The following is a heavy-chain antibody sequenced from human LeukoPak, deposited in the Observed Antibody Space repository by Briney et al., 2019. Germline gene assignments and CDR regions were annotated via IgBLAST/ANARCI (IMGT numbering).Heavy chain of an antibody. V-gene: IGHV5-51*01. CDR2: IYPADSDT. CDR1: GYSFTSYW. D-gene: IGHD1-26*01. J-gene: IGHJ3*02. CDR3: ARQRAWRELGAFDI. Sequence: GESLKISCKGFGYSFTSYWIAWVRQMPGKGLEGMGIIYPADSDTRYSPSFQGQVTISADRSITTAYLQWNGLKAADTAIYYCARQRAWRELGAFDIWGLGTMVTVSS.